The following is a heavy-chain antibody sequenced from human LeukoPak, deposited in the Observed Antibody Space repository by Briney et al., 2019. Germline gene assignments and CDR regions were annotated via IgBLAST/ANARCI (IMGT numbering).Heavy chain of an antibody. V-gene: IGHV4-59*01. CDR3: ARDKKDYYDSSGYYYFAFDI. Sequence: PSETLSLTCTVSGGSLRSYYWSWIRQPPGKGLEWIGYIYYSGSTNYNPSLKSRVTISVDTSKNQFSLKLSSVTAADTAVYYCARDKKDYYDSSGYYYFAFDIWGQGTMVNVSS. CDR2: IYYSGST. J-gene: IGHJ3*02. D-gene: IGHD3-22*01. CDR1: GGSLRSYY.